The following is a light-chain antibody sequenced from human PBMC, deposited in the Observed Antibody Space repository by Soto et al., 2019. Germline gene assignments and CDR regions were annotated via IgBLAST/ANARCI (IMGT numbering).Light chain of an antibody. V-gene: IGLV1-51*01. Sequence: QSVLTQPPSVSAAPGQKATISCSGSSSNIGSNYVSWYQQLPGTAPKLLIYDNNKRPSGIPDRFSGSKSGTSATLDITGLQTGDEADYYCGTWDTSLTADVFGSGTKVNVL. CDR2: DNN. CDR3: GTWDTSLTADV. CDR1: SSNIGSNY. J-gene: IGLJ1*01.